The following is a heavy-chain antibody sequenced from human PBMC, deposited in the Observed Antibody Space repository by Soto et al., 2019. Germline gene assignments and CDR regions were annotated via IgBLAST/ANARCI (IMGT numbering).Heavy chain of an antibody. D-gene: IGHD6-13*01. CDR2: IYPGDHET. V-gene: IGHV5-51*01. CDR3: ARSPRSSPYFDF. J-gene: IGHJ4*02. CDR1: GYTLSNFW. Sequence: XESLKISCPCSGYTLSNFWIGWVRQLPGQGLEWMGIIYPGDHETRYSPSFLGKVTISAETSINTAYLQWSSLEASDSAFYFCARSPRSSPYFDFWGQGALVTVSS.